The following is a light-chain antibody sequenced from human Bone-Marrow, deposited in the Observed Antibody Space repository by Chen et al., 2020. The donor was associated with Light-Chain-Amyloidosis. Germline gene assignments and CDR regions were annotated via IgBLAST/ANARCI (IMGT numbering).Light chain of an antibody. CDR2: EVT. CDR1: SSDVGGDNH. J-gene: IGLJ1*01. Sequence: QSALTQSPSVSGSPGQSITISFTGTSSDVGGDNHVSWYQQHPDKAPKLMIYEVTNRPSWVPDRFSGSKSDNTASLTISGLQTEDEADYFCSSYTITNTLVFGSGTRVTVL. CDR3: SSYTITNTLV. V-gene: IGLV2-14*01.